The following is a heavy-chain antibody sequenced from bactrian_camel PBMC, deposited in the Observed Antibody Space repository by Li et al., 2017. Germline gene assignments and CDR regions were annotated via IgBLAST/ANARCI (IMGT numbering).Heavy chain of an antibody. CDR1: GFTFSDYT. Sequence: VQLVESGGGLVQPGGSLRLSCAASGFTFSDYTMTWVRQAPGKGLEWVSTIGIGDGSPYYADSVKGRFTISKDSAQNTLYLQMNSLKPEDTAMYYCAAEACGADMAPYHRPAWLMRRTDFTYWGQGTQVTVS. D-gene: IGHD1*01. CDR3: AAEACGADMAPYHRPAWLMRRTDFTY. CDR2: IGIGDGSP. V-gene: IGHV3S31*01. J-gene: IGHJ6*01.